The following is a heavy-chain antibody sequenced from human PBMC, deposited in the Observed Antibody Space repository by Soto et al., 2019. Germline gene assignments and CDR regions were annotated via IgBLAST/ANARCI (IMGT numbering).Heavy chain of an antibody. J-gene: IGHJ4*02. CDR1: GDTFSFYS. CDR3: ATRYGSGYRAFDY. V-gene: IGHV1-69*04. Sequence: QVQLVQSGAEVKRPGSSVKVSCKASGDTFSFYSINWVRQAPGLGLEWMGRVNPILSMSNYAQRFQGRVTXPXDXXTSTAYMELSGLRSEDTAMYYCATRYGSGYRAFDYWGQGALVTVSS. CDR2: VNPILSMS. D-gene: IGHD3-10*01.